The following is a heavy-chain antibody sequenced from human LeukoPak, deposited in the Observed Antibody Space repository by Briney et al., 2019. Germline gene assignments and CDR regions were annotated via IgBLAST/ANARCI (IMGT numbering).Heavy chain of an antibody. CDR1: GFTFSSYV. V-gene: IGHV3-23*01. Sequence: GGSLRLSCAASGFTFSSYVMGWVRQAPGKGLEWVSTISGNGRNTYYADSVKGRFIISRDNSKITLYLEMNSLRAEDTAVYYCARGRGVYGYWYFDLWGRGTLVTVSS. J-gene: IGHJ2*01. D-gene: IGHD2-15*01. CDR2: ISGNGRNT. CDR3: ARGRGVYGYWYFDL.